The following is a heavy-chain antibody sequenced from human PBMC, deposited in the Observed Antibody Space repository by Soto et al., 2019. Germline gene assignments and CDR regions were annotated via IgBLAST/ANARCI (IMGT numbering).Heavy chain of an antibody. V-gene: IGHV3-30*03. J-gene: IGHJ6*02. CDR3: EHAGGKGFDPSGWVDGLDV. CDR2: ISYDGTHR. D-gene: IGHD3-22*01. CDR1: GFTFSSSG. Sequence: QVQLVESGGGVVQPGRSLRLSCAASGFTFSSSGMHWVRQTPVKGLEWLAVISYDGTHRYYEDSVKGRFTISRDNSENTLYLQLNSLTTEDTALYSCEHAGGKGFDPSGWVDGLDVWGQGTTVTVSS.